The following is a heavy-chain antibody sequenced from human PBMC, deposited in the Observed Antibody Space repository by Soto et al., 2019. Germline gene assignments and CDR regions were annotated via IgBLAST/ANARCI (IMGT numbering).Heavy chain of an antibody. V-gene: IGHV1-69*13. D-gene: IGHD6-13*01. CDR2: IIPIFGTA. CDR1: GGTFSSYA. J-gene: IGHJ5*02. Sequence: GASVKVSCKASGGTFSSYAISWVRQAPGQGLEWMGGIIPIFGTANYAQKFQGRVTITADESTSTAYMELSSLRSEDTAVYYCARADPFTRDSSSWYWYWFDPWGQGTLVTVSS. CDR3: ARADPFTRDSSSWYWYWFDP.